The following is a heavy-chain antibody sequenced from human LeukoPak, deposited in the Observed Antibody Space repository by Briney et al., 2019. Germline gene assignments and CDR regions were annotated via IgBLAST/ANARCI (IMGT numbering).Heavy chain of an antibody. Sequence: ASVKVSCKASGYTFTSYDINWVRQATGQGLEWMGWMNPNSGSTGYAQKFQGRVTMTMNTSISTAYMELSSLRSEDTAVYHCARGGRRGLYPNWFDPWGQGTLVTGSS. CDR1: GYTFTSYD. CDR2: MNPNSGST. V-gene: IGHV1-8*01. D-gene: IGHD6-19*01. J-gene: IGHJ5*02. CDR3: ARGGRRGLYPNWFDP.